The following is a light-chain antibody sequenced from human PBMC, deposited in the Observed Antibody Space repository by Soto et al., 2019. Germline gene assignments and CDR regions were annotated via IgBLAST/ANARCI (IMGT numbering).Light chain of an antibody. V-gene: IGKV3-20*01. J-gene: IGKJ5*01. CDR1: QSVSSSY. CDR2: DTS. Sequence: EIVLTQSPGTLSLSPGERATLSCRASQSVSSSYLAWYQQKPGQAPRLLIYDTSSRATGIPDRFSGSGSGTDFTLTISRLEPEDFAVYYCQQCGISPPITFGQGTRLEIK. CDR3: QQCGISPPIT.